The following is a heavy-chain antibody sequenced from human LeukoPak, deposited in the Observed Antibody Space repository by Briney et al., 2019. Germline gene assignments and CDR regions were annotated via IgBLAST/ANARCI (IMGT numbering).Heavy chain of an antibody. J-gene: IGHJ4*02. Sequence: WGWIRQPPGKGLEWIGKIYYSGSSYNNPSLESRVVISLDTSRNQFSLKLTSVTATDTAVYYCARQGAVGATGFDFWARESWSPSPQ. V-gene: IGHV4-39*01. D-gene: IGHD1-26*01. CDR3: ARQGAVGATGFDF. CDR2: IYYSGSS.